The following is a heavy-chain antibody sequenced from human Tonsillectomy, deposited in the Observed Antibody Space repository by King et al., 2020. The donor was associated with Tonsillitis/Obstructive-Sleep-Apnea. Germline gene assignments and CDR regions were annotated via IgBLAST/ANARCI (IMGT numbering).Heavy chain of an antibody. D-gene: IGHD3-22*01. Sequence: VQLLQWGAGLLKPSETLSLTCAVYGESFSDYFWTWIRQPPGKGLEWIGEVNHSGSTNYNPSLKSRVTISVDKSKKQFSLRLNSVTAADTAVYYCARTYYYHSRGYYDYWGQGTLVTVS. CDR1: GESFSDYF. CDR2: VNHSGST. V-gene: IGHV4-34*01. CDR3: ARTYYYHSRGYYDY. J-gene: IGHJ4*02.